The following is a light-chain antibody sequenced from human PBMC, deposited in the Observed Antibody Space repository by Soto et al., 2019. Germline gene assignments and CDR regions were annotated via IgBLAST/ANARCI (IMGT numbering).Light chain of an antibody. CDR1: QSLLHINGYNY. CDR3: MQALQNPLT. CDR2: LGS. Sequence: DIVMTQSPLSLPVTPGEPASISCRSSQSLLHINGYNYLDWYLQKPGQSPQLLIYLGSNRASGVPDRFSGSGSGTDFTLKISRVEAEDVGDYYCMQALQNPLTFGGGTKVEIK. V-gene: IGKV2-28*01. J-gene: IGKJ4*01.